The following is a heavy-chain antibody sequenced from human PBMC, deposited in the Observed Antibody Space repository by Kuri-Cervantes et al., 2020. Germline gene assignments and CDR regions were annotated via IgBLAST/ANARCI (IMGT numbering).Heavy chain of an antibody. D-gene: IGHD3-3*01. V-gene: IGHV4-61*05. J-gene: IGHJ4*02. Sequence: SETLSLTCTVSGGSISSSSYYWGWIRQPPGKGLEWIGYIYYSGSTNYNPSLKSRVTISVDTSKNQFSLKLSSVTAADTAVYYCAAGDLRFLEWVDYWGQGTLVTVSS. CDR1: GGSISSSSYY. CDR2: IYYSGST. CDR3: AAGDLRFLEWVDY.